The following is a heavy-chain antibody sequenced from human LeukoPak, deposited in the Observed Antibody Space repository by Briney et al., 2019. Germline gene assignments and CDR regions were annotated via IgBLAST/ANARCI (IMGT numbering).Heavy chain of an antibody. Sequence: GRSLRLSCAASGFTFSSYWMHWVRQAPGKGLVWVSRINSDGSSTSYADSVKGRFTISRDNAKNTLYLQMNSLRAEDTAVYYCARDPQLAYYYYGMDVWGQGTTVTVSS. D-gene: IGHD2-2*01. J-gene: IGHJ6*02. CDR3: ARDPQLAYYYYGMDV. V-gene: IGHV3-74*01. CDR1: GFTFSSYW. CDR2: INSDGSST.